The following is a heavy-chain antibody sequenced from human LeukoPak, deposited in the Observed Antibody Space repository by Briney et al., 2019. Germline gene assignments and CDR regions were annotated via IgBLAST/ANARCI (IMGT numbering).Heavy chain of an antibody. CDR1: GYTFTSYG. Sequence: GASVKVSCKASGYTFTSYGISWVRQAPGQGLEWMGWISAYNGNTNYAQKLQGRVTMTADTSTSTAYMELRSLRSDDTAVYYCARDSYCSGGSCYYFDYWGQGTLVTVSS. CDR2: ISAYNGNT. J-gene: IGHJ4*02. CDR3: ARDSYCSGGSCYYFDY. V-gene: IGHV1-18*01. D-gene: IGHD2-15*01.